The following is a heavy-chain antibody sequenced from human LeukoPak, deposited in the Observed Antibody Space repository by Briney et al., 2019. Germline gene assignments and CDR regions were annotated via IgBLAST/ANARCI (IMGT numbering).Heavy chain of an antibody. D-gene: IGHD6-13*01. CDR3: ARGQSVAAAGRGPRYNYFDP. V-gene: IGHV3-74*01. CDR2: TVSDGSDT. J-gene: IGHJ5*02. Sequence: SGGSLRLSCAASGXTFSSYWMHWVRQVPGKGQVWVSRTVSDGSDTIYADSVKGRFTTSRDNAKNTLHLQMNSLRPEDTAVYYCARGQSVAAAGRGPRYNYFDPWGQGKLVTVSS. CDR1: GXTFSSYW.